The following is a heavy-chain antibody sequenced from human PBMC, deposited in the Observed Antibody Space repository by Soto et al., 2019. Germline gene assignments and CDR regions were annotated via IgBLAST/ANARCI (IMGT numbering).Heavy chain of an antibody. CDR2: INHSGST. J-gene: IGHJ3*02. Sequence: SETLSLTCAVYGGSFSCYYWSWIRQPPGKGLEWIGEINHSGSTNYNPSLKSRVTISVDTSKNQFSLKLSSVTAADTAAYYCARGHGPWELLTRGAFDIWGQGTMVTVS. D-gene: IGHD1-26*01. CDR1: GGSFSCYY. CDR3: ARGHGPWELLTRGAFDI. V-gene: IGHV4-34*01.